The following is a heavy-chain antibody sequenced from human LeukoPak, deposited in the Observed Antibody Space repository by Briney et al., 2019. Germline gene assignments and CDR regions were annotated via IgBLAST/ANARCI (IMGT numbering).Heavy chain of an antibody. CDR3: ANDPHSGSSLDY. D-gene: IGHD1-26*01. CDR1: GFTLSNYA. V-gene: IGHV3-23*01. CDR2: ISNSGGST. Sequence: PGGSLRLSCAASGFTLSNYAMTWVRQAPGRGLEWVSGISNSGGSTYYADSVKGRFTISRDNSKNTLYLQMNSLRAEDTAVYYCANDPHSGSSLDYWGQGTLVTVSS. J-gene: IGHJ4*02.